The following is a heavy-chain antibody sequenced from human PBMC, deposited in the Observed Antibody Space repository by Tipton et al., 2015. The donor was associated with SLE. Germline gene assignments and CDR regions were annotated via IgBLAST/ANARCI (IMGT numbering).Heavy chain of an antibody. CDR1: GASIVSTTYY. D-gene: IGHD2-21*01. J-gene: IGHJ4*02. Sequence: TLSLTCTVSGASIVSTTYYWGWIRQPPGKGLEWIGTISYNGNTYYNPSLKSRVTISVHMSKNQFSLNLTSVTAADTAVYYCVRGSYYYFDYWGQGALVTVSS. CDR3: VRGSYYYFDY. CDR2: ISYNGNT. V-gene: IGHV4-39*07.